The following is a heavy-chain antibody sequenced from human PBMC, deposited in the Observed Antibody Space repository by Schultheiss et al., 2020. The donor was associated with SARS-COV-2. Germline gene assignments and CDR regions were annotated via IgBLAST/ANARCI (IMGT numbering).Heavy chain of an antibody. CDR1: GYTFTGYY. J-gene: IGHJ6*02. CDR3: ATTRPSDLVASYGMEV. CDR2: INPNSGGT. V-gene: IGHV1-2*04. Sequence: ASVKVSCKASGYTFTGYYMHWVRQAPGQGLEWMGWINPNSGGTNYAQKFQGWVTMTRDTSISTAYMELSRLRSDDTAVYFCATTRPSDLVASYGMEVWGQGTMVTVSS. D-gene: IGHD2-8*02.